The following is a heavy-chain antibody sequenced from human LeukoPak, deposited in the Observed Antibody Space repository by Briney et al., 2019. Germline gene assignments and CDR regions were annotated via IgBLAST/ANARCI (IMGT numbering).Heavy chain of an antibody. CDR3: ARGAYCGGDCPLPNSLY. CDR2: INSDGSST. CDR1: GFTFSSNW. D-gene: IGHD2-21*01. J-gene: IGHJ4*02. V-gene: IGHV3-74*01. Sequence: GGSLRLSCAAAGFTFSSNWMHWVRHAPGKGLVWVSRINSDGSSTIYADYVKGRLTISRDNAKNTLYLQMNSLRAEDTAVYYCARGAYCGGDCPLPNSLYWGQGTLVTVSS.